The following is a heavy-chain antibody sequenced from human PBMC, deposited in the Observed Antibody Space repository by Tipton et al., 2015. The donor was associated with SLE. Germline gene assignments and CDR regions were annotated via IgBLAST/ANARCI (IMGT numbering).Heavy chain of an antibody. V-gene: IGHV1-2*02. D-gene: IGHD5-12*01. CDR3: ARTSEYTSPHLGY. Sequence: QLVQSGAEVKKPGASVKVSCTASGFTFNDYHIHWVRQAPGQGLEWMGWINPNSGSTNYAQKFQGRVTMTRDTSITTAYMEVSSLRSDDTAVFYCARTSEYTSPHLGYWGQGTLVTVSS. CDR1: GFTFNDYH. J-gene: IGHJ4*02. CDR2: INPNSGST.